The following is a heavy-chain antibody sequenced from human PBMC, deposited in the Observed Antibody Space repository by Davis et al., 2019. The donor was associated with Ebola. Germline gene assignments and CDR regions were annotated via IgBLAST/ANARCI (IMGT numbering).Heavy chain of an antibody. D-gene: IGHD1-14*01. V-gene: IGHV3-23*01. J-gene: IGHJ4*02. CDR3: ATWVNHHFDY. Sequence: PGGSLRPSCAASGFTFSSYSLSWVRQAPGKGPEWVSSIYGPTPNTHYANSVRGRFAISRDNSKNTVFLQMDSLRGEDTAVYYCATWVNHHFDYWGQGTLVTVSS. CDR2: IYGPTPNT. CDR1: GFTFSSYS.